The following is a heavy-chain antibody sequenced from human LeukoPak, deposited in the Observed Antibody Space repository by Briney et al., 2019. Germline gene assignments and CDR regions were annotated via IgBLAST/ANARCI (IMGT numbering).Heavy chain of an antibody. V-gene: IGHV1-8*01. CDR3: ARGIGYSSSSHYYYYMDV. D-gene: IGHD6-6*01. J-gene: IGHJ6*03. Sequence: ASVKVSCKASGYTFTSYDINWVRQATGQGLEWMGWMNPNSGNTGYAQKFQGRVTMTRNTSISTAYMELSSLRSEDTAVYYCARGIGYSSSSHYYYYMDVRGKGTTVTVSS. CDR2: MNPNSGNT. CDR1: GYTFTSYD.